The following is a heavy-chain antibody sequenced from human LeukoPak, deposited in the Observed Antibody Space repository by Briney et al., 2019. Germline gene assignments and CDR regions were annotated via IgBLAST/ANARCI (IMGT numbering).Heavy chain of an antibody. Sequence: ASVKVSCKASGYTFTGYYMHRVRQAPGQGLEWMGWINPNSGDSNYAQKFQGRVTMTRDTSISTAYMELSRLRSDDTAVFYCASGPTSGYYSGGYWGQGTLVTVSS. CDR1: GYTFTGYY. CDR2: INPNSGDS. V-gene: IGHV1-2*02. CDR3: ASGPTSGYYSGGY. D-gene: IGHD3-22*01. J-gene: IGHJ4*02.